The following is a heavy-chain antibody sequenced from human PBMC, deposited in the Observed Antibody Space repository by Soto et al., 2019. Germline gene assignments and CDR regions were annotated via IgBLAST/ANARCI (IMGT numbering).Heavy chain of an antibody. V-gene: IGHV1-69*13. CDR2: IIPIFGTA. D-gene: IGHD1-7*01. Sequence: ASVKVSFKASGGTFSSYAISWVRQAPGQGLEWMGGIIPIFGTANYAQKFQGRVTITADESTSTAYMELSSLRSEDTAVYYCARTTLITGTTLGYYGMEVWGQGTTVTVSS. CDR1: GGTFSSYA. J-gene: IGHJ6*02. CDR3: ARTTLITGTTLGYYGMEV.